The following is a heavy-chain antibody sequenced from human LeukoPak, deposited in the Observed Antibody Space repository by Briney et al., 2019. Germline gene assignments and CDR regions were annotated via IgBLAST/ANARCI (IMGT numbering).Heavy chain of an antibody. D-gene: IGHD3-16*01. V-gene: IGHV4-59*01. Sequence: SETLSLTCTVSGGSISSYYWSWIRQPPGKGLEWIGYIYYSGSTNYNPSLKSRVTISVDTSKNQFSLRLTSMTAADTATYYCARDGRGGLFYYFDSWGPGTLVTVSS. CDR3: ARDGRGGLFYYFDS. CDR2: IYYSGST. CDR1: GGSISSYY. J-gene: IGHJ4*02.